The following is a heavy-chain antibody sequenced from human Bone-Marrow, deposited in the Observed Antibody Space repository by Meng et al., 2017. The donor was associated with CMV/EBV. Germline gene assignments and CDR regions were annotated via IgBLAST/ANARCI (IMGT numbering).Heavy chain of an antibody. J-gene: IGHJ4*02. V-gene: IGHV3-7*04. D-gene: IGHD7-27*01. CDR2: IKEDGGEI. CDR1: GFPFNKYL. CDR3: MRAHPLGT. Sequence: GESLKISCVASGFPFNKYLMSWVRHAPGRGPEWVATIKEDGGEIFYVVSVKGRFTISRDNAKNSLYLQMNFLTAGDTALYYCMRAHPLGTWGQGTLVTVSS.